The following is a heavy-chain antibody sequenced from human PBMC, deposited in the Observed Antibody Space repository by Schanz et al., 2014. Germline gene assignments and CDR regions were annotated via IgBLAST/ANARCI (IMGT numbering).Heavy chain of an antibody. Sequence: EVQLVESGGGLVQPGGSLRLSCAASGFTFSSYSMNWVRQAPGKGLEWVSYISSASSTINYADSVKGRFTISRDNAKNSLFLQMNSLRAEDTAVYYCAKDAENTAMITDYFDYWGQGTLVTVSS. V-gene: IGHV3-48*01. CDR2: ISSASSTI. CDR3: AKDAENTAMITDYFDY. D-gene: IGHD5-18*01. CDR1: GFTFSSYS. J-gene: IGHJ4*02.